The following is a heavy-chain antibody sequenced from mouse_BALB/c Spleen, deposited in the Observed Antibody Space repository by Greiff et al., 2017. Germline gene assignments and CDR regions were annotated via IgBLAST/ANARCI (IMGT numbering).Heavy chain of an antibody. CDR1: GYSITSDYA. Sequence: EVQLQESGPGLVKPSQSLSLTCTVTGYSITSDYAWNWIRQFPGNKLEWMGYISYSGSTSYNPSLKSRISITRDTSKNQFFLQLNSVTTEDTATYYCARWGDYDGFDYWGQGTTLTVSS. J-gene: IGHJ2*01. CDR3: ARWGDYDGFDY. V-gene: IGHV3-2*02. D-gene: IGHD2-4*01. CDR2: ISYSGST.